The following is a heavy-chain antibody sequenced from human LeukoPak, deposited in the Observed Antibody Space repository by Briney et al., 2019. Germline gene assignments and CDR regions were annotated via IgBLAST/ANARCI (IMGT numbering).Heavy chain of an antibody. CDR2: ISGSGGST. D-gene: IGHD2-2*02. Sequence: GGSLRLSCAASGFTFSSYSMNWVRQAPGKGLEWVSAISGSGGSTYYADSVKGRFTISRDNSKNTLYLQMNSLRAEDTAVYYCAKCSSTSCYIRGWFDPWGQGTLVTVSS. V-gene: IGHV3-23*01. J-gene: IGHJ5*02. CDR1: GFTFSSYS. CDR3: AKCSSTSCYIRGWFDP.